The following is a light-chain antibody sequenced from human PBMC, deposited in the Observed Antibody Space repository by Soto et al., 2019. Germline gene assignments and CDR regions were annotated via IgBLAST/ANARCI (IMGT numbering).Light chain of an antibody. J-gene: IGKJ1*01. CDR3: HQRTNWPWT. CDR1: QSIRSF. Sequence: EIVLTQSPGTLSLSPGERATLAWRASQSIRSFLAWYQQKPGQAPRLLIYDASNRASGIPPRFSGSGSGTDFTLAISGLEPEDFAVYFCHQRTNWPWTFGQGTKVDIK. CDR2: DAS. V-gene: IGKV3-11*01.